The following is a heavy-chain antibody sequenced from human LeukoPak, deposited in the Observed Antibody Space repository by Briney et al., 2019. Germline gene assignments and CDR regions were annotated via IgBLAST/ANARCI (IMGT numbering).Heavy chain of an antibody. CDR2: MNPNSGNT. V-gene: IGHV1-8*03. D-gene: IGHD6-19*01. CDR3: ATDSKWLDGNFDY. J-gene: IGHJ4*02. Sequence: ASVKVSCKASGYTFTSYDINWVRQATGQGLEWMGWMNPNSGNTGYAQKFQGRVTITRNTSISTAYMELSSLRSEDTAVYYCATDSKWLDGNFDYWGQGTLVTVSS. CDR1: GYTFTSYD.